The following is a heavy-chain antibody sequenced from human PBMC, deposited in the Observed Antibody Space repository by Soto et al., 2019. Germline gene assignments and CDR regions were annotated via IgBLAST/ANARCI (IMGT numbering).Heavy chain of an antibody. Sequence: SLRLSCAASGFIFDDYAMHWVRQAPGKGLEWVSGISWNSGSIGYADSVKGRFTISRDDAKNSLYLQMNSLRPEDTALYYCARDRDKSFWSGYYDYWGQGTLVTVS. V-gene: IGHV3-9*01. CDR3: ARDRDKSFWSGYYDY. D-gene: IGHD3-3*01. CDR1: GFIFDDYA. CDR2: ISWNSGSI. J-gene: IGHJ4*02.